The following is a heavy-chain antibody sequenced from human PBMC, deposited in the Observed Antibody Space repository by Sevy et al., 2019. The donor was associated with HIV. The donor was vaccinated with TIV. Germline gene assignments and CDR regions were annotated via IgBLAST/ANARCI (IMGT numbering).Heavy chain of an antibody. D-gene: IGHD2-15*01. J-gene: IGHJ4*02. Sequence: GGSLRLSCAASGFTFSNAWMSWVRQAPGKGLEWVGHIKSKTDGGTTDYAAPVKGRFTISRDDSKNTLYLQMNGLKTEDTAVYYCTPGCSGGSCPIDYCGQGTLVTVSS. CDR1: GFTFSNAW. V-gene: IGHV3-15*01. CDR2: IKSKTDGGTT. CDR3: TPGCSGGSCPIDY.